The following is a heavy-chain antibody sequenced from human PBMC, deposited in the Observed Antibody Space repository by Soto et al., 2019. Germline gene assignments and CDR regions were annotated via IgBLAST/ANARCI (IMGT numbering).Heavy chain of an antibody. CDR2: MNPTSGDT. J-gene: IGHJ6*03. CDR1: FTSYD. V-gene: IGHV1-8*01. D-gene: IGHD6-19*01. CDR3: ARGPGSSDWRFSSYYMGV. Sequence: QVQLVQSGAEVKKPGASVQVSCTFTSYDINWVRQAAGQGLEWMAWMNPTSGDTRFAHKFQGRVTMTRDTSKFTAYMELSNLRSEDTAVYYCARGPGSSDWRFSSYYMGVWDQGTTVTVSS.